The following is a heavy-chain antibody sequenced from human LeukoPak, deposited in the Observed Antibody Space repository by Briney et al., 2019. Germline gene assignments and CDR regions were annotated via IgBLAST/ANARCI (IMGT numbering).Heavy chain of an antibody. CDR3: AALYGSSSGSNWFDP. CDR1: GYSFTSYW. Sequence: GESLKISCKGSGYSFTSYWIGWVRQMPGKGLEWMGIIYPGDSDTRYSPSFQGQVTISADKSISTAYLQWSSLKASDTAMYYCAALYGSSSGSNWFDPWGQGTLVTVSS. J-gene: IGHJ5*02. CDR2: IYPGDSDT. D-gene: IGHD6-6*01. V-gene: IGHV5-51*01.